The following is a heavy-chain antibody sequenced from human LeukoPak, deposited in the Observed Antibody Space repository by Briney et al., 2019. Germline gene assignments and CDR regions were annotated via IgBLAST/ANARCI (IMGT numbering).Heavy chain of an antibody. V-gene: IGHV1-24*01. D-gene: IGHD6-13*01. J-gene: IGHJ2*01. CDR3: ATVRGLAAAGLQTPYWYFDL. CDR1: GYTLTELS. Sequence: ASVKVSCKVSGYTLTELSMHWVRQAPGKGLEWMGGFDPEDGETIYAQKFQGRVTMTEDTSTDTAYMELSSLRSEDTAVYYCATVRGLAAAGLQTPYWYFDLWGRGTLVTVSS. CDR2: FDPEDGET.